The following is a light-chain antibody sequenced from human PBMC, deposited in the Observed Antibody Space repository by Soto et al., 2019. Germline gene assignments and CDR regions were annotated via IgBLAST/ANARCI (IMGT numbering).Light chain of an antibody. CDR3: QQRVNWPPT. J-gene: IGKJ4*01. CDR2: DAS. Sequence: EVVLTQSPASLSLSPGDRATLSCRADQSVSDYLAWYQQKPGQPPRLRFFDASSRATGVPHRFSAGGSGTDFTLIISSLQPEDFAVYYCQQRVNWPPTFGGGTKVEI. V-gene: IGKV3-11*01. CDR1: QSVSDY.